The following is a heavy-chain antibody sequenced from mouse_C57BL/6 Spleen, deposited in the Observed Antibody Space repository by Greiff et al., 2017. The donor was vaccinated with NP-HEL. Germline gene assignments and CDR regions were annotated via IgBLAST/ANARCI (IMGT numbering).Heavy chain of an antibody. Sequence: EVHLVESGEGLVKPGGSLKLSCAASGFTFSSYAMSWVRQTPEKRLEWVAYISSGGDYIYYADTVKGRFTISRDNARNTLYLQMSSLKSEDTAMDYCTREKVPGYFDYWGQGTTLTVSS. CDR3: TREKVPGYFDY. V-gene: IGHV5-9-1*02. CDR1: GFTFSSYA. J-gene: IGHJ2*01. CDR2: ISSGGDYI. D-gene: IGHD1-3*01.